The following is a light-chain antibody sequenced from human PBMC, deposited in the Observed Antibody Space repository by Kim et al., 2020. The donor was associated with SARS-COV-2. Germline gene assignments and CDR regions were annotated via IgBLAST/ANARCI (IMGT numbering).Light chain of an antibody. V-gene: IGLV2-14*04. CDR3: SSYTTANSRV. CDR2: DVT. CDR1: NSDIGAFAY. Sequence: GQSFTISCIGTNSDIGAFAYVSWFQQHPGKAPKLLIYDVTERPSGISNRFSGSTSGNTASLTISGLLIEDEADYYCSSYTTANSRVFGTGTKVTVL. J-gene: IGLJ1*01.